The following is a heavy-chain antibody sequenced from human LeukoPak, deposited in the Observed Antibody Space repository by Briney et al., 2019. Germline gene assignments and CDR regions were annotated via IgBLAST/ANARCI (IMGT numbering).Heavy chain of an antibody. CDR2: ISGSGGST. D-gene: IGHD3-16*01. CDR3: ANGGAPSYYYYHYMDV. V-gene: IGHV3-23*01. J-gene: IGHJ6*03. CDR1: GFTFSSYA. Sequence: GGSLRLSCAASGFTFSSYAMSWVRQAPGKGLEWVSTISGSGGSTYYADSVKGRFTISRDNSKNTLYLQMNSLRAEDTAVYYCANGGAPSYYYYHYMDVWGKGTTVTVSS.